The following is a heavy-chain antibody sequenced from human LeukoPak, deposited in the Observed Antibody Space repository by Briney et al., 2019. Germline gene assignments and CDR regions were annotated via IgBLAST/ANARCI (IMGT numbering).Heavy chain of an antibody. CDR3: AREGHYITGTTSDWFDP. V-gene: IGHV1-2*02. CDR1: GYTFTVYY. J-gene: IGHJ5*02. Sequence: ASVTVSCTASGYTFTVYYMHWVRQAPGQGLERMGWINANSGGTNYTQKIQGRVTITRDTAISTAYMALSRLRSDDTAMYYCAREGHYITGTTSDWFDPWGEGTLVTVSS. D-gene: IGHD1-7*01. CDR2: INANSGGT.